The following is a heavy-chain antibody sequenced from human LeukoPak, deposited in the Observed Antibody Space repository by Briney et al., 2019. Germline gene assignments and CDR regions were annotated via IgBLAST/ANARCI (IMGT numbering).Heavy chain of an antibody. CDR3: AREVWGPEY. Sequence: GRSLRLSCAASGFTFSKSWMSWVRQAPGKGLEWVANINDDEREKYYVDSVKGRFSISRDNAKNLLYLQLNSLRVDDTAVYYCAREVWGPEYWGQGTLVTVSS. J-gene: IGHJ4*02. CDR1: GFTFSKSW. D-gene: IGHD1-14*01. V-gene: IGHV3-7*01. CDR2: INDDEREK.